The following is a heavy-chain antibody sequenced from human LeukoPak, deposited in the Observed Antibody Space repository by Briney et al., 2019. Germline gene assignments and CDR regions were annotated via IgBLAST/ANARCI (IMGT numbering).Heavy chain of an antibody. Sequence: GGSLRLSCGASGFTFGSSWMSWVRQAPGKGLEWVANIKQDESEKYYVDSVKGRFTISRDNAKNSLFLQMNSLRAEDTAVYYCARLMGTYTIFDVWGQGTMVLVS. CDR1: GFTFGSSW. CDR2: IKQDESEK. D-gene: IGHD2-8*01. V-gene: IGHV3-7*02. J-gene: IGHJ3*01. CDR3: ARLMGTYTIFDV.